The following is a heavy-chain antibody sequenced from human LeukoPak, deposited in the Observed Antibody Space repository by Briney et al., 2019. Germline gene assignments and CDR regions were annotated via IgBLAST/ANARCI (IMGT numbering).Heavy chain of an antibody. J-gene: IGHJ4*02. Sequence: GGSLRLSCATSGFTFSSYGMHWVRQAPGKGLEWVAFIRYDGSNDYYADSVKGRFTISRDDSKNTLYLQMNSLRTEDTAVYYCARDRGWGEWLPLSYWGQGTLVTVSS. CDR1: GFTFSSYG. V-gene: IGHV3-30*02. D-gene: IGHD3-3*01. CDR3: ARDRGWGEWLPLSY. CDR2: IRYDGSND.